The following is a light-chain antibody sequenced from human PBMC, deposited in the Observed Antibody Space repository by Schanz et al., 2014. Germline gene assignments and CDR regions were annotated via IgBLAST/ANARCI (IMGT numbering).Light chain of an antibody. CDR1: SSDVGGDNY. J-gene: IGLJ3*02. Sequence: QSALTQPASVSGSPGQSITISCTGTSSDVGGDNYVSWYQQLPGTAPKLLIYGNSNRPSGVPDRFSGSRSGTSASLAITGLQAEDEADYYCQSYDSSLSGWVFGGGTKLTVL. CDR3: QSYDSSLSGWV. CDR2: GNS. V-gene: IGLV1-40*01.